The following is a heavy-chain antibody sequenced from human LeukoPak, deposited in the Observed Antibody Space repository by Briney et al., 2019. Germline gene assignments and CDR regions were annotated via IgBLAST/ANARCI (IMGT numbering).Heavy chain of an antibody. V-gene: IGHV3-23*01. Sequence: PGASLRLSCAASGFTFSSYAMSWVRQAPGKGLEWVSAISGSGGSTYYADSVKGRFTISRDNSKNTLYLQMNSLRAEDTAVYCCAKGLYSSGWFRGDFDYWGQGTLVTVSS. CDR2: ISGSGGST. J-gene: IGHJ4*02. CDR1: GFTFSSYA. CDR3: AKGLYSSGWFRGDFDY. D-gene: IGHD6-19*01.